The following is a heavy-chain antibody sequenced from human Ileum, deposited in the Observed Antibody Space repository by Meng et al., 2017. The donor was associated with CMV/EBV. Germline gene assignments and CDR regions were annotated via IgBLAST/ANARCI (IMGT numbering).Heavy chain of an antibody. CDR3: ARDLDY. CDR2: INQDGSGK. Sequence: GESLKISCAASGFTFSSYWMSWVRQAPGKGLEWVASINQDGSGKYYVESLKGRITISRDNAKNSLCLQMDSLRAEDTAVYYCARDLDYWGQGTLVTVSS. V-gene: IGHV3-7*01. J-gene: IGHJ4*02. CDR1: GFTFSSYW.